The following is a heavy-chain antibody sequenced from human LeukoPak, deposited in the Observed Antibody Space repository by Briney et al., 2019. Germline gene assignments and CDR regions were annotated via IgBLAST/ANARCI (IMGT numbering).Heavy chain of an antibody. CDR3: ARDYMSGGTGFWDY. CDR1: GFTFSTYT. Sequence: GGSLRLSCAASGFTFSTYTIHWVRQAPGKGLEWVARISFDGTDKTYVDSVQGRSSLSRDNSKNTVYLQMNSLRPDDTAIYYCARDYMSGGTGFWDYWGQGTLVTVSS. J-gene: IGHJ4*02. D-gene: IGHD3-3*01. V-gene: IGHV3-30-3*01. CDR2: ISFDGTDK.